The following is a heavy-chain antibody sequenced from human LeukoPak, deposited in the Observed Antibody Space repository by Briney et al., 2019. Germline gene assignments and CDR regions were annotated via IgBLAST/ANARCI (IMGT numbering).Heavy chain of an antibody. D-gene: IGHD1-7*01. Sequence: PGGSVRLSCAASGFIFTDYGMHWVRQAPGKGLEWLTFIRYDGSDKYYADSVKGRFTISRDNSKNTLYLQMNSLRAEDTAVYYCAKGAGITTQYHMDVWGKGTTVTASS. CDR2: IRYDGSDK. J-gene: IGHJ6*03. CDR3: AKGAGITTQYHMDV. CDR1: GFIFTDYG. V-gene: IGHV3-30*02.